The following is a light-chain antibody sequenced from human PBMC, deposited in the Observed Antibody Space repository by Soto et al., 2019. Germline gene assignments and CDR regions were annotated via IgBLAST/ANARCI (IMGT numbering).Light chain of an antibody. CDR1: HIISSY. CDR3: QQSYSTLRT. V-gene: IGKV1-39*01. Sequence: EIQMSQSPSALSASVGDRVTITCRASHIISSYLNWYQQKPGEAPKLLIYAASSLQSGVPSRFSGSGSGTDFTLTISSLQPEDFATYYCQQSYSTLRTFGQGTKV. J-gene: IGKJ1*01. CDR2: AAS.